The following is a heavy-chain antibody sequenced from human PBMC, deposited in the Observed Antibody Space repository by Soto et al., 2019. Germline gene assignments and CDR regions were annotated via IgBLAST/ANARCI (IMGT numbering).Heavy chain of an antibody. J-gene: IGHJ4*02. CDR2: ISHSGTV. Sequence: QVRLQESGPGLVKPSETVSLTCDVSSVSITSSNWWTWVRQPPGKGLEWIGKISHSGTVNYNATLRSRVIISVDKPKNQLSLKLMSVTAADTAVYYCARDYDGFAYWGQGILVTVSS. V-gene: IGHV4-4*02. CDR1: SVSITSSNW. CDR3: ARDYDGFAY. D-gene: IGHD3-16*01.